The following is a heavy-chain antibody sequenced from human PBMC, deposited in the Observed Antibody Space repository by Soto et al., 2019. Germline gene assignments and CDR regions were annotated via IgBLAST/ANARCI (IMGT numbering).Heavy chain of an antibody. D-gene: IGHD2-15*01. CDR3: ARVLVYCSGGSCYWFDP. Sequence: SETLSLTCTVSGGSISGDYWSWIRQPPGKGLEWIGYIYYSGSTNYNPSLKSRVTISVDTSKNQFSLKLSSVTAADTAVYYCARVLVYCSGGSCYWFDPWGQGTLVTVPS. CDR1: GGSISGDY. V-gene: IGHV4-59*01. J-gene: IGHJ5*02. CDR2: IYYSGST.